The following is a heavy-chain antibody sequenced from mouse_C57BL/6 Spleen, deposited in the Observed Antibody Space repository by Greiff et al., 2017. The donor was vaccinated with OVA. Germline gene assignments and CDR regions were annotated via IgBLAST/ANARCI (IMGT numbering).Heavy chain of an antibody. V-gene: IGHV1-55*01. D-gene: IGHD2-4*01. J-gene: IGHJ3*01. CDR2: ISPGSGST. Sequence: QVQLQQPGAELVKPGASVKMSCKASGYTFTSYWITWVKQRPGQGLEWIGDISPGSGSTNYNEKFKSKATLTVDTSSSTAYMQLSSLTSEDSAVYYCARCDYDYDLGFAYWGQGTLVTVSA. CDR1: GYTFTSYW. CDR3: ARCDYDYDLGFAY.